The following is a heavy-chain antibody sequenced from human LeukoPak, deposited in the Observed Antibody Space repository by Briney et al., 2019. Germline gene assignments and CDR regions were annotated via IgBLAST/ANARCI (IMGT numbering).Heavy chain of an antibody. V-gene: IGHV3-21*01. CDR3: ARDRGGDCSPFDY. J-gene: IGHJ4*02. Sequence: GGSLRLSCAASGFTFSSYSMNWVRQAPGKGLEWVSSISSSSSYIYYADSVKGRFTISRDNAKNSLYLQMNSLRAEDTAVYYCARDRGGDCSPFDYWGQGTLVTVSS. CDR1: GFTFSSYS. D-gene: IGHD2-21*02. CDR2: ISSSSSYI.